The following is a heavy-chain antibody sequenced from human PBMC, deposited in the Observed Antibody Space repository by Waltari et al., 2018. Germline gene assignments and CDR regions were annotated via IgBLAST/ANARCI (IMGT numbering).Heavy chain of an antibody. V-gene: IGHV3-73*01. D-gene: IGHD6-6*01. CDR1: GFTFSGSA. Sequence: EVQLVESGGGFVQPGGSLKLSCAASGFTFSGSAMHWVRQASGKGLEWVGRIRSKANSYATAYAASVKGRFTISRDDSKNTAYLQMNSLKTEDTAVYYCTSLSSIAARIYWGQGTLVTVSS. J-gene: IGHJ4*02. CDR3: TSLSSIAARIY. CDR2: IRSKANSYAT.